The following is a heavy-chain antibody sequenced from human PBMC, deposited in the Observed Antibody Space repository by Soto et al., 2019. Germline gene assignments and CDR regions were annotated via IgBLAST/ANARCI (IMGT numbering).Heavy chain of an antibody. D-gene: IGHD3-10*01. CDR1: GFTFSSYD. CDR3: VGRVSGNHDY. Sequence: EVQLAESGGGMVQPGGSLRLSCVASGFTFSSYDMHWVRQAPGKGLEYVSSISSNGGTTYYGNSVKGRFTISRDNSKTTLYLQMGCLRAEAMAVYYCVGRVSGNHDYWGQGTLVTVSS. CDR2: ISSNGGTT. J-gene: IGHJ4*02. V-gene: IGHV3-64*01.